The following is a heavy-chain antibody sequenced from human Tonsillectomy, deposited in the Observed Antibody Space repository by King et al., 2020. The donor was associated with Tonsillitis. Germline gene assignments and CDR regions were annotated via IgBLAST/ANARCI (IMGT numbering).Heavy chain of an antibody. Sequence: VQLVESGAEVKQPGASVKVSCKASGYTFTSFGISWVRLAPGQGLEWVGWISAYDGNANNAQKLQGRVTMTTDTSTSTAYMELRSLRSDDTAVYYCARDPEYSSGWYLDYWGQGTLVTVSS. V-gene: IGHV1-18*01. CDR1: GYTFTSFG. CDR3: ARDPEYSSGWYLDY. J-gene: IGHJ4*02. D-gene: IGHD6-19*01. CDR2: ISAYDGNA.